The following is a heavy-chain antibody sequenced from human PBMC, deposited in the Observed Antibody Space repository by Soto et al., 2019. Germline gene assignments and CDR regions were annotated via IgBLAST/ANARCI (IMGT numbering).Heavy chain of an antibody. J-gene: IGHJ6*02. CDR3: ARLGGYCSGTNCYGFYGMDV. D-gene: IGHD2-2*01. V-gene: IGHV4-59*08. CDR1: GGSISSYY. Sequence: PSETLSLTCTVSGGSISSYYWSWIRQPPGKGLEWIGYIYYSASTKYNPSLRSRVTISVDTSKNQFSLKVTSATVADTAVYFCARLGGYCSGTNCYGFYGMDVWGQGTTVTVSS. CDR2: IYYSAST.